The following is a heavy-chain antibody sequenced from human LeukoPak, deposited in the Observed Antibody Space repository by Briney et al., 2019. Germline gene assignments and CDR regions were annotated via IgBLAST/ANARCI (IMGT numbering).Heavy chain of an antibody. D-gene: IGHD3-10*01. Sequence: SETLSLTCTVSGVSVSSGSYYWSWIRQPPGKGLGWIGYIYYSGSPNYNPSLKSRVTISVDTSKNQFSLKLSSVTAADTAVYYCARLMVRGVISSPVDYWGQGTLVTVSS. J-gene: IGHJ4*02. CDR2: IYYSGSP. V-gene: IGHV4-61*01. CDR1: GVSVSSGSYY. CDR3: ARLMVRGVISSPVDY.